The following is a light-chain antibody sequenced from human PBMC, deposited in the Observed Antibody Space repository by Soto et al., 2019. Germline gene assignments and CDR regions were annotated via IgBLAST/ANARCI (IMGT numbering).Light chain of an antibody. CDR3: QQYRISSWT. CDR1: QSISSW. J-gene: IGKJ1*01. CDR2: EAS. Sequence: DIQMTQSPSTLSASVGDRVTITCRASQSISSWLAWYQQKPGKAPKLLIFEASTLESGVPSRFSGSGSGTEFTLTITSLEPDDSATYYCQQYRISSWTFGQGTKVEIK. V-gene: IGKV1-5*03.